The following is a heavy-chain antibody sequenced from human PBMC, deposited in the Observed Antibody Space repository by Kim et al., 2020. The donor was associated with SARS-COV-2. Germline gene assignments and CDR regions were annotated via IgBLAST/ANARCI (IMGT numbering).Heavy chain of an antibody. D-gene: IGHD1-1*01. Sequence: SETLSLTCTVSGGSISSYYWSWIRQPPGKGLEWIGYIYYSGSTNYNPSLKSRVTISADTSKNQFSLKLSSVTAADTAVFYCARGESGTQIDYWGQGTLVTVSS. J-gene: IGHJ4*02. CDR1: GGSISSYY. CDR3: ARGESGTQIDY. CDR2: IYYSGST. V-gene: IGHV4-59*01.